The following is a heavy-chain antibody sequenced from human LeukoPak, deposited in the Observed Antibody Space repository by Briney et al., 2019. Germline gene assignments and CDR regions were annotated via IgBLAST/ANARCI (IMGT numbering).Heavy chain of an antibody. D-gene: IGHD2-15*01. J-gene: IGHJ4*02. CDR3: ARDLSGPSLY. V-gene: IGHV3-7*01. CDR1: GFNFRAYW. Sequence: GGSLRLSCTTSGFNFRAYWMSWVRQAPGKGLEWVINIRPDGGEKYFVDSVRGRFTISRDNAKNSLYLQMNNLRAEDTAVYYCARDLSGPSLYWGQGTLVTVSS. CDR2: IRPDGGEK.